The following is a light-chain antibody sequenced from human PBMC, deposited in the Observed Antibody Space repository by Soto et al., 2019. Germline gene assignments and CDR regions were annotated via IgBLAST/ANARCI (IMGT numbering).Light chain of an antibody. CDR2: EGS. J-gene: IGLJ2*01. Sequence: QSALTQPASVSGSPRQSITISCTGTSSDVGSYDVVSWYQQYPGKAPRLIIYEGSERPSGVSNRFSGSKSGNSASVTISGLQAEDEAEYYCCSYAGSRVVFGGGTKLTVL. CDR1: SSDVGSYDV. V-gene: IGLV2-23*01. CDR3: CSYAGSRVV.